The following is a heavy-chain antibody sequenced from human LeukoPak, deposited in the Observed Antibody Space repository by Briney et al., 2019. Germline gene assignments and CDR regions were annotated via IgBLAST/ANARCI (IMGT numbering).Heavy chain of an antibody. CDR1: GGSLSGGFT. D-gene: IGHD4-23*01. J-gene: IGHJ4*02. Sequence: KASETLSLTCAVSGGSLSGGFTWSWIRQPLGKGLEWIGFIYHSGSTYYNPSLKSRVTISIDTSKNQVSLNLTSVTAADTAMYFCARGDYGGLGVWGQGILVTVSS. CDR3: ARGDYGGLGV. V-gene: IGHV4-30-2*01. CDR2: IYHSGST.